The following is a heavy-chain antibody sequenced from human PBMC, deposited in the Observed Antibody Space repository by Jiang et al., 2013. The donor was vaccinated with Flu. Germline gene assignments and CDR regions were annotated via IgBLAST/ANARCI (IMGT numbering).Heavy chain of an antibody. CDR2: IGTSASNI. CDR3: AKWGRAVAGAYYFDY. J-gene: IGHJ4*02. V-gene: IGHV3-23*01. Sequence: TFSNSVMAWVRQAPGKGLEWISTIGTSASNIFYADSVRGRLTISRDNSKSTLYLQMNSLRAEDTAVYYCAKWGRAVAGAYYFDYWGQGTLVTVSS. D-gene: IGHD6-19*01. CDR1: TFSNSV.